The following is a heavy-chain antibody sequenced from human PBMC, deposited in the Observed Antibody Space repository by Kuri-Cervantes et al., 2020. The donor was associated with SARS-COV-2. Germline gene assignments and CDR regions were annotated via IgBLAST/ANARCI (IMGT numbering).Heavy chain of an antibody. CDR1: GASISSGSYY. Sequence: GSLRLSCTVAGASISSGSYYWGWFRQPPGKGLEWIGSIYYSGSTYYNPSLKSRVTISVDTSKNQFSLKLSSVTAADTAVYYCARVVLSRLTTVTNYYYYYYYMDAWGKGTTVTVSS. CDR3: ARVVLSRLTTVTNYYYYYYYMDA. CDR2: IYYSGST. V-gene: IGHV4-39*01. J-gene: IGHJ6*03. D-gene: IGHD4-17*01.